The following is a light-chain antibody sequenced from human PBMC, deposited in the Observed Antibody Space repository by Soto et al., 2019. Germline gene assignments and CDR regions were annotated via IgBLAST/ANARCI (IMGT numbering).Light chain of an antibody. J-gene: IGLJ1*01. V-gene: IGLV2-23*01. CDR3: CSYAGSSTLWV. Sequence: QSALTQPASVSGSPGQSITISCTGTSSDVGSYNLVSWYQQHPGKAPKLMIYEGSTRPSGVSNRFSGSKSGNTASLTISGLQAEDEADYYCCSYAGSSTLWVFGTGTKVTVL. CDR2: EGS. CDR1: SSDVGSYNL.